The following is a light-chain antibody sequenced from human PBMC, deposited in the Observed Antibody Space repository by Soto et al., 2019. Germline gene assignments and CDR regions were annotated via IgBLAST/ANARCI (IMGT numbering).Light chain of an antibody. V-gene: IGLV2-14*01. CDR2: DVS. Sequence: QSALTQPASVSRSPGQSITISCTGTNSDVGGYNYVSWYQQHPGKAPKLMIYDVSNRPSGVSNRFSGSKSGNTASLTISGLQAEYEADDSCSSDTSSSTPFVFGTVTKVTVL. J-gene: IGLJ1*01. CDR3: SSDTSSSTPFV. CDR1: NSDVGGYNY.